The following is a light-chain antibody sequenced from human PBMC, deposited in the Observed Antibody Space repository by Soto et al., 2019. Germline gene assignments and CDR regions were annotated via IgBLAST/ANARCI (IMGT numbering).Light chain of an antibody. V-gene: IGKV1-5*01. Sequence: DSQMTQSTSSLSASVGDRVTITCRASQSISSYLNWYQQKPGKAPKLLIYDASSLESGVPSRFSGSGSGTEFTLTISSLQPDDFATYYCQQYNSYSPWTFGQGTKVDIK. CDR3: QQYNSYSPWT. CDR1: QSISSY. CDR2: DAS. J-gene: IGKJ1*01.